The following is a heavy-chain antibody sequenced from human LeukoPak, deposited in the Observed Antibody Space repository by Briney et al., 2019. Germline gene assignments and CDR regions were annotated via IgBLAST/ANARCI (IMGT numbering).Heavy chain of an antibody. Sequence: GGSLRLSCAASGFTFSSYAMSWVRQAPGKGLEWVSAIGGSGGSTYYADSVKGRFTISRDNSKNTLYLQMNSLRAEDTAVYYCAKGRDPSSSSWYDALISYFDYWGQGTLVTVSS. CDR3: AKGRDPSSSSWYDALISYFDY. CDR1: GFTFSSYA. D-gene: IGHD6-13*01. V-gene: IGHV3-23*01. CDR2: IGGSGGST. J-gene: IGHJ4*02.